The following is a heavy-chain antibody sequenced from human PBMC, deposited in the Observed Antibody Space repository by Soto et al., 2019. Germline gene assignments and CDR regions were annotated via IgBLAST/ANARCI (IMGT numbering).Heavy chain of an antibody. Sequence: RASVKVSCKASGGTLSSYAISWVRQAPGQGLEWMGGIIPIFGTANYAQKFQGRVTITADESTSTAYMELSSLRSEDTAVYYCARVDYYDSSGYYSVPDYWGQGTLVTVSS. CDR3: ARVDYYDSSGYYSVPDY. CDR1: GGTLSSYA. CDR2: IIPIFGTA. V-gene: IGHV1-69*13. J-gene: IGHJ4*02. D-gene: IGHD3-22*01.